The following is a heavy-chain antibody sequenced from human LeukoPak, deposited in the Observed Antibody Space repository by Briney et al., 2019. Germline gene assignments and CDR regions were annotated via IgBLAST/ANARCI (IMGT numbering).Heavy chain of an antibody. Sequence: GGSLRLSCAASGFTFSSYSMNWVRQAPGKGLEWVSSISSSSSYIYYADLVKGRFTISRDNAKNSLYLQMNSLRAEDTAVYYCARSAYYYDSSHFGPDYWGQGTLVTVSS. J-gene: IGHJ4*02. CDR2: ISSSSSYI. D-gene: IGHD3-22*01. CDR1: GFTFSSYS. CDR3: ARSAYYYDSSHFGPDY. V-gene: IGHV3-21*01.